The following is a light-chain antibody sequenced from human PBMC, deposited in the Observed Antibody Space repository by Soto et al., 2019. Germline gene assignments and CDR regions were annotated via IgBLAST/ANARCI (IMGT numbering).Light chain of an antibody. CDR3: SSYVSSNYV. CDR2: DVS. CDR1: SSDVGGSNY. Sequence: QSALTQPASVSGSPGQSITISCTGTSSDVGGSNYVSWYQQHSGKAPKLIIFDVSRRPSGFSNRFSGSKSGNTASLTISGLQAEDEADYYCSSYVSSNYVFGTGTKLTVL. V-gene: IGLV2-14*03. J-gene: IGLJ1*01.